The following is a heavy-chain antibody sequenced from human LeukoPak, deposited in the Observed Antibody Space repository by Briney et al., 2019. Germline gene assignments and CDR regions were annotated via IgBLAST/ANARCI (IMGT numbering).Heavy chain of an antibody. J-gene: IGHJ4*02. CDR3: SRGPLPVTYSCDY. CDR1: GFTFSNAW. CDR2: IKQDGSDK. V-gene: IGHV3-7*04. D-gene: IGHD5-18*01. Sequence: GGSLRLSCAASGFTFSNAWMSWVRQAPGKGLEWVANIKQDGSDKKYVDSVKGRFTISRDNAKNSLYLQMNSLRADDTAVYYCSRGPLPVTYSCDYWGQGTLVTVSS.